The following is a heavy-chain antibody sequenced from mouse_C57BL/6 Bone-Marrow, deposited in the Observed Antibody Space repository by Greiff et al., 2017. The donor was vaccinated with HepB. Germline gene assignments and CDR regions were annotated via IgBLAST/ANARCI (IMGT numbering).Heavy chain of an antibody. CDR1: GYAFSSSW. Sequence: VKLLESGPELVKPGASVKISCKASGYAFSSSWMNWVKQRPGKGLEWIGRIYPGDGDTNYNGKFKGKATLTADKSSSTAYMQLSSLTSEDSAVYFCASPITTVVARYFDVWGTGTTVTVSS. CDR3: ASPITTVVARYFDV. D-gene: IGHD1-1*01. CDR2: IYPGDGDT. V-gene: IGHV1-82*01. J-gene: IGHJ1*03.